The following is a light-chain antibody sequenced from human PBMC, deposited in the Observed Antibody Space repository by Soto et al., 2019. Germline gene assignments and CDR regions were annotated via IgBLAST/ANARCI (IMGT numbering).Light chain of an antibody. CDR3: HQNYNVRSWT. CDR1: QNIVNY. J-gene: IGKJ1*01. Sequence: GDRVSITWRASQNIVNYLNWYRQKPGQAPELLIYAASILHSEISARFRGSGSGTEFTLTISSLRSEDSASYYCHQNYNVRSWTFGQGTKVDIK. CDR2: AAS. V-gene: IGKV1-39*01.